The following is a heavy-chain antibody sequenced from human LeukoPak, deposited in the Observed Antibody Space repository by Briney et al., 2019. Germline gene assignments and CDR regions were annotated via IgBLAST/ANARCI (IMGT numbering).Heavy chain of an antibody. Sequence: ASVKVSCKGSGYTLSNHAFSWVRQAPGQGLEWMGWISADNGNTNHAQKFQGRVSLTTDTSTSTAYMELRSLRSDDTAVYYCARVGGTNYYYYGMDVWGQGTTVTVSS. J-gene: IGHJ6*02. CDR3: ARVGGTNYYYYGMDV. CDR2: ISADNGNT. V-gene: IGHV1-18*04. CDR1: GYTLSNHA. D-gene: IGHD1-1*01.